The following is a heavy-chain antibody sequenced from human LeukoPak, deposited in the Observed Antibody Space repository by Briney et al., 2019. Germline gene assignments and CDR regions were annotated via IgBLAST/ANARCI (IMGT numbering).Heavy chain of an antibody. CDR1: GGTFSSYA. V-gene: IGHV1-2*02. D-gene: IGHD6-19*01. Sequence: ASVKVSCKASGGTFSSYAISWVRQAPGQGLEWMGGINPNSGGTNYAQKFQGRVTMTRDTSISTAYMELSRLRSDDTAVYYCARDPVIAVAGSIDYWGQGTLVTVSS. CDR3: ARDPVIAVAGSIDY. J-gene: IGHJ4*02. CDR2: INPNSGGT.